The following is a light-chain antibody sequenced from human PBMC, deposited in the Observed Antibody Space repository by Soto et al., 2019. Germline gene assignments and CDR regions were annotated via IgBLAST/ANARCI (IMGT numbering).Light chain of an antibody. CDR3: QVWDTTSDPEGV. Sequence: SYELTQPPSVSVTPGKTATITCGGSNIGSKSVNWYQQKPGQAPVLIMFYDRVRPSGIPARFSGSNSGNTATLTISGVEVGDEADYYCQVWDTTSDPEGVFGGGTKVTVL. J-gene: IGLJ3*02. V-gene: IGLV3-21*04. CDR2: YDR. CDR1: NIGSKS.